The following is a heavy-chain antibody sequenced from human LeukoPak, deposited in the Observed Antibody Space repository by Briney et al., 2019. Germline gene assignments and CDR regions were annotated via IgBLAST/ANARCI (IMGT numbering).Heavy chain of an antibody. V-gene: IGHV4-59*01. CDR2: IYYSGST. Sequence: TSETLSLTCTVSGGSISSYYWSWIRQPPGKGLEWIGYIYYSGSTNYNPSLKSRVTISVDTSKNQFSLKLTSVTAADTAVYYCARQRSGIVGYFDYWGQGTLVTVSS. CDR1: GGSISSYY. D-gene: IGHD1-26*01. CDR3: ARQRSGIVGYFDY. J-gene: IGHJ4*02.